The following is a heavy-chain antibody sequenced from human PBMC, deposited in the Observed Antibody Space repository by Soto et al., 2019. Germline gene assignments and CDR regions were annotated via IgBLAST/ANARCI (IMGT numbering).Heavy chain of an antibody. CDR2: INPDGSAT. D-gene: IGHD5-12*01. V-gene: IGHV3-74*01. Sequence: GGCMRLSCAASGFTFSSHWMHWVRQPPGKGLVWVSRINPDGSATSHADSVKARYTISRDNTKNTLYLQVNSLRAEDTAVYYCARSFSGYDDYWGQGTLVTVSS. J-gene: IGHJ4*02. CDR1: GFTFSSHW. CDR3: ARSFSGYDDY.